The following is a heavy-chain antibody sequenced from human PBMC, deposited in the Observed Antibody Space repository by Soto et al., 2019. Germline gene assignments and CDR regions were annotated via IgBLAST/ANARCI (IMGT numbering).Heavy chain of an antibody. J-gene: IGHJ4*02. D-gene: IGHD4-17*01. CDR3: ARDSTTVTTFDY. Sequence: TGGSLRLSCAASGFTFSDYYMSWIRQAPGKGLEWVSYISSSGSTIYYADSVKGRFTISRDNAKNSLYLQMNSLRAEDTAVYYCARDSTTVTTFDYWGQGTLVTVSS. V-gene: IGHV3-11*01. CDR1: GFTFSDYY. CDR2: ISSSGSTI.